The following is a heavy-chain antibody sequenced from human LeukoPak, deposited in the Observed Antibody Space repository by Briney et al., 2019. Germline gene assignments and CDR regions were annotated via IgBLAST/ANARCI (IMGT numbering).Heavy chain of an antibody. CDR2: IYTGGTT. Sequence: PSETLSLTCTVSGGSTSNHFWSWIRQPPGKGLEWIGNIYTGGTTNHNPSPKSGVTISMDTSKNQLSLHLASATAADTAVYYCTKATKWLAFDDWGRGTLVTVSS. CDR3: TKATKWLAFDD. CDR1: GGSTSNHF. V-gene: IGHV4-59*11. J-gene: IGHJ4*02. D-gene: IGHD6-19*01.